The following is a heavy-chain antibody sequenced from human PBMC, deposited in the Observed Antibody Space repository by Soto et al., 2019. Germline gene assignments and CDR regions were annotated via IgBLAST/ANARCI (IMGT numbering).Heavy chain of an antibody. D-gene: IGHD3-22*01. Sequence: PGGSLRLSCAASGFTFSSYGMHWVRQAPGKGLEWVAVISYDGSNKYYADSVKGRFTISGDNSKNTLYLQMNSLRAEDTAVYYCAKPYYYDSSGYYDYWGQGTLVTVSS. CDR1: GFTFSSYG. V-gene: IGHV3-30*18. CDR2: ISYDGSNK. J-gene: IGHJ4*02. CDR3: AKPYYYDSSGYYDY.